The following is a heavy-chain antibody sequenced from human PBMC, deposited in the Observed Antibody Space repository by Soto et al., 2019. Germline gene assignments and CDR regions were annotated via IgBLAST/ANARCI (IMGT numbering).Heavy chain of an antibody. CDR3: ASPHLGSSGWTD. V-gene: IGHV1-69*06. D-gene: IGHD6-19*01. J-gene: IGHJ4*02. CDR1: GGTFSSYA. CDR2: IIPIFGTA. Sequence: QVQLVQSGAEVKKPGSSLKVSCKASGGTFSSYAISWVRQAPGQGLEWMGGIIPIFGTANYAQKFQGRVTITADKSTSTAYMGLSSLRSEDTAVYYCASPHLGSSGWTDWGQGTLVTVSS.